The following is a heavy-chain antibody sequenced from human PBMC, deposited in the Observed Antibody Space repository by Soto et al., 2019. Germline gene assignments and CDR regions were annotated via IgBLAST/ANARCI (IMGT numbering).Heavy chain of an antibody. V-gene: IGHV4-34*01. CDR1: GGSFSGYY. CDR3: ARGSAARRYWYFDL. D-gene: IGHD6-6*01. J-gene: IGHJ2*01. CDR2: INHSGST. Sequence: QVQLQQWGAGLLKPSETLSLTCAVYGGSFSGYYWSWIRQPPGKGLEWIGEINHSGSTNYNPSLKLLVTISVDTSKNQFSLKLSSVTAADTAVYYCARGSAARRYWYFDLWGRGTLVTVSS.